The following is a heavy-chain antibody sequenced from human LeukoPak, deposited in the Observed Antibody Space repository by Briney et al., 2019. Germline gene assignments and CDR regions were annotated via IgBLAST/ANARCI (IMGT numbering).Heavy chain of an antibody. D-gene: IGHD6-6*01. CDR3: TTGLVY. Sequence: GGSLRLPCAASGFNFSGSAMHWVRQASGKGLEWVGRIRSKANSYATAFAASVKGRFTISRDESKNMAYLQMNSLKTEDTAVYYCTTGLVYWGQGTLVTVSS. CDR1: GFNFSGSA. V-gene: IGHV3-73*01. CDR2: IRSKANSYAT. J-gene: IGHJ4*02.